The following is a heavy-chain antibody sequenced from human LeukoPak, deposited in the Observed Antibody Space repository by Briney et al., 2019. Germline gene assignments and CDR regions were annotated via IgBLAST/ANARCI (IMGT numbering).Heavy chain of an antibody. D-gene: IGHD3-22*01. Sequence: SETLSLTCAVYGGSFSGYYWSWIRQPPGKGLEWIGEINHSGSTNYNPSLKSRVTISVDTSKNQFSLKLSSVTAADTAVYYCARNNDYYDSSGYSDYFDYWGQGTLVTVSS. CDR2: INHSGST. V-gene: IGHV4-34*01. J-gene: IGHJ4*02. CDR3: ARNNDYYDSSGYSDYFDY. CDR1: GGSFSGYY.